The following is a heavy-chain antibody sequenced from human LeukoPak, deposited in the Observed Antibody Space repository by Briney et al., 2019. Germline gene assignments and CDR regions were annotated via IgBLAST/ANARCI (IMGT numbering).Heavy chain of an antibody. Sequence: PSETLSLTCTVSGGSISSGGYYWSWIRQPPGKGLEWIGYIYHSGSTYYNPSLKSRVTISVDRSKNQFSLKLSSVTAADTAVYYCARDALRPVYISSGAFDIWGQGTMVTVSS. CDR3: ARDALRPVYISSGAFDI. D-gene: IGHD5/OR15-5a*01. CDR2: IYHSGST. J-gene: IGHJ3*02. CDR1: GGSISSGGYY. V-gene: IGHV4-30-2*01.